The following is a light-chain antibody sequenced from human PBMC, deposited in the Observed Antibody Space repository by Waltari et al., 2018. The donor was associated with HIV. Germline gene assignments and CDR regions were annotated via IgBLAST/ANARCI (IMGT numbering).Light chain of an antibody. V-gene: IGLV2-8*01. J-gene: IGLJ2*01. CDR1: SRDIGGYNY. CDR3: SSFAPTNKFYVL. CDR2: EVT. Sequence: QSTLTQPPSASGSPGPSVTIPCTGTSRDIGGYNYVSWAQQHPGKAPKLIMTEVTKRPSGVPARFSGSKSGNTASLTVSGLQADDEALYYCSSFAPTNKFYVLFGGGTTLTVL.